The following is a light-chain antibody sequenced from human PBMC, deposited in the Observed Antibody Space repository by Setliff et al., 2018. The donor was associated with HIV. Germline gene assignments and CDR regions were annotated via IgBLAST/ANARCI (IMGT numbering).Light chain of an antibody. CDR2: EVN. CDR3: CSYASDYV. V-gene: IGLV2-23*02. CDR1: SSDVGNFKL. J-gene: IGLJ1*01. Sequence: QSALTQPASVSGSPGQSITISCTGTSSDVGNFKLVSWYQQSPGNAPKLIIYEVNKRPSGVSNRFSASISSNTASLTISGLQAEDEADYYCCSYASDYVFGTGTKV.